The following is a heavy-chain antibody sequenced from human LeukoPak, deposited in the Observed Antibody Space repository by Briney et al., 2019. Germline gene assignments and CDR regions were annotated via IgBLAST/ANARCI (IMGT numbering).Heavy chain of an antibody. CDR3: ARDRGIAAAGSADY. V-gene: IGHV1-2*02. CDR1: GCTFTGYY. D-gene: IGHD6-13*01. J-gene: IGHJ4*02. CDR2: INPNSGGT. Sequence: ASVKVSCKASGCTFTGYYMHWVRQAPGQGLEWMGWINPNSGGTNYAQKFQGRVTMTRDTSISTAYMELSRLRSDDTAVYYCARDRGIAAAGSADYWGQGTLVTVSS.